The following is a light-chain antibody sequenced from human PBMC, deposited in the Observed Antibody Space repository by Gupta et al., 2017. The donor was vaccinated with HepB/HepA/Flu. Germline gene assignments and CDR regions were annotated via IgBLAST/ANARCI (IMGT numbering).Light chain of an antibody. CDR2: AAS. V-gene: IGKV1-39*01. CDR3: QHSFNTPPT. CDR1: QRISTY. J-gene: IGKJ3*01. Sequence: DIQITQSPSSLSASVGDRVAITCRASQRISTYLNWYQQKPGKAPKLLIYAASSLQSGVPSRFSGSGSGTDFTLTISSLQPEDFASYYCQHSFNTPPTFGPGTKVDI.